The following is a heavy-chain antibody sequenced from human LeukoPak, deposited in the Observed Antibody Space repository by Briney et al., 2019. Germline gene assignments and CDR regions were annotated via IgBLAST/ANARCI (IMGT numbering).Heavy chain of an antibody. CDR2: ISWNSGSI. V-gene: IGHV3-9*01. J-gene: IGHJ4*02. CDR1: GFTFDDYA. Sequence: GGSLRLSCAASGFTFDDYAMHWVRQAPGKGLEWVTGISWNSGSIGYADSVKGRFTISRDNAKNTLYLQMNSLRAEDTAVYYCARGRYGDYDSADYWGQGTLVTVSS. D-gene: IGHD4-17*01. CDR3: ARGRYGDYDSADY.